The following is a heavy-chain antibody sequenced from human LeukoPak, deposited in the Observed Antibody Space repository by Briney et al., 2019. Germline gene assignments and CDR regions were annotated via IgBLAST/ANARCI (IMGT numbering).Heavy chain of an antibody. CDR3: ARDVISRQMITLGLGF. CDR1: GFTFSSFG. J-gene: IGHJ4*02. V-gene: IGHV3-33*08. D-gene: IGHD1-20*01. CDR2: IGHNGGNI. Sequence: GRSLRLSCAASGFTFSSFGMHWVRQAPGKGLEWVAFIGHNGGNIQYEDSVKGRITISRDTSNKTAYLEMNSLRVDDTAVYYCARDVISRQMITLGLGFWGQGTLVTVSS.